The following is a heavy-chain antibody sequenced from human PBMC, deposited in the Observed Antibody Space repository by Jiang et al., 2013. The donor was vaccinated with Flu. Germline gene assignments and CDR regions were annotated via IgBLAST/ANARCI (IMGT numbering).Heavy chain of an antibody. CDR3: ARSSYGSLKGDDDGSDL. CDR2: IWYDGSKQ. V-gene: IGHV3-33*01. CDR1: GFSFSSHG. Sequence: GVVQPGGSLRLSCATSGFSFSSHGMHWVRQAPGKGLEWVAVIWYDGSKQYYADSVKGRFTISRDDSENTLSLQMNSLTAGDTAIYYCARSSYGSLKGDDDGSDLWGQGTMVTVSS. J-gene: IGHJ3*01. D-gene: IGHD3-10*01.